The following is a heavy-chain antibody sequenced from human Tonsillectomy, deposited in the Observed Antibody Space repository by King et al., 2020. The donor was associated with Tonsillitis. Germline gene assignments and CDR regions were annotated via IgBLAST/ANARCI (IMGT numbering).Heavy chain of an antibody. Sequence: VQLQQWGAGLLKPSETLSLTCAVYGGSFSDYYWSWIRQPPGKGLEWIGEINHSVSTNYNPSLKSRVTISVDTSKNQFSLRLSSVTAADTAVYYCARVSCSSTSCHNWFDPWGQGTLVTVSS. J-gene: IGHJ5*02. D-gene: IGHD2-2*01. V-gene: IGHV4-34*01. CDR1: GGSFSDYY. CDR2: INHSVST. CDR3: ARVSCSSTSCHNWFDP.